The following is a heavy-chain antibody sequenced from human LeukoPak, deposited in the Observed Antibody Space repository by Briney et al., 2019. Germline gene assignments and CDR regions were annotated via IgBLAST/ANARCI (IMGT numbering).Heavy chain of an antibody. CDR1: GFTFSSYA. Sequence: GGSLRLSCAASGFTFSSYAVHWVRQAPGKGLEWVAVISYDGSNKYYADSVKGRFTISRDNSKNTLYLQMNSLRAEDTAVYYCAREANGVCHYWGQGTLVTVSS. V-gene: IGHV3-30-3*01. CDR2: ISYDGSNK. J-gene: IGHJ4*02. CDR3: AREANGVCHY. D-gene: IGHD2-8*01.